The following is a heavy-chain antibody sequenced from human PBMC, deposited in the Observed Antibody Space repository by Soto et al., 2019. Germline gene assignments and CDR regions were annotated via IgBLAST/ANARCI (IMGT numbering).Heavy chain of an antibody. Sequence: SGKVSCKASGGTFSRYTITWVRQAPGQGLEWMGGITPMFGTPNYAQKFQGRVTITADESTSTAYMELSSLRSEDTAMYYCARDGTLYDSSAYYYLYWGQGTLVTVSS. V-gene: IGHV1-69*13. CDR2: ITPMFGTP. CDR3: ARDGTLYDSSAYYYLY. CDR1: GGTFSRYT. D-gene: IGHD3-22*01. J-gene: IGHJ4*02.